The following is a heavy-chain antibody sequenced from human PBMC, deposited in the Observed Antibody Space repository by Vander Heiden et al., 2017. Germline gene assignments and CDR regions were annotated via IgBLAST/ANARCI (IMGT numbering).Heavy chain of an antibody. J-gene: IGHJ6*02. V-gene: IGHV3-43D*04. CDR1: GFTFDDYA. CDR3: AKDTISRDGYSYYYYYGMDV. CDR2: ISWDGGST. D-gene: IGHD5-18*01. Sequence: EMQLVESGGVVVQPGGSLRLSCADSGFTFDDYALHWVRQAPGKGLEWVSLISWDGGSTYYADSVKSRFTISRDNSKNSLYLQMNSLRAEDTALYYCAKDTISRDGYSYYYYYGMDVWGQGTTVTVSS.